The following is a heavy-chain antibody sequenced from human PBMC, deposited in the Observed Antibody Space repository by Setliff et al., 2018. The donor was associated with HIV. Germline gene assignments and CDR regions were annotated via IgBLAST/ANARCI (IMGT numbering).Heavy chain of an antibody. CDR2: MNPNSGNT. D-gene: IGHD6-19*01. Sequence: ASVKVSCKASGYTFTSNDINWVRQATGQGLEWMGWMNPNSGNTGYTQKFQGRVTMTRGTSISTAYMELSSLRSDDTAVYYCARGSWYSSGWYFSRYMDVWGKGTTVTVSS. J-gene: IGHJ6*03. CDR3: ARGSWYSSGWYFSRYMDV. CDR1: GYTFTSND. V-gene: IGHV1-8*01.